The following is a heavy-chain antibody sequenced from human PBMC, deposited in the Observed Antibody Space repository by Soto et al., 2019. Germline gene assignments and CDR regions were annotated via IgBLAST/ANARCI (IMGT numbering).Heavy chain of an antibody. D-gene: IGHD3-10*01. CDR3: ARSPSMIRGVILDW. CDR1: GGSISSGDYY. J-gene: IGHJ4*02. Sequence: SETLSLTCTVSGGSISSGDYYWSWIRQPPGKGLEWIGYIYYSGSTYYNPSLKSRVTISVDTSENQFSLKLSSVTAADTAVYFCARSPSMIRGVILDWWGQGMLVTVSS. CDR2: IYYSGST. V-gene: IGHV4-30-4*01.